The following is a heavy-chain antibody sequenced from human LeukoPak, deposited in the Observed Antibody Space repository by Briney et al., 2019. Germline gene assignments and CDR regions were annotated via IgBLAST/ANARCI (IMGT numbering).Heavy chain of an antibody. Sequence: GGSLRLSCAASGFTFSSYGMNWVGQAPGKGLGGVAVISYDGSNKYYADSVKGRFTISRDNSKNTLYLQMNSLRAEDTAVYYCAKDHQENPLHYWGQGTLVTVSS. CDR2: ISYDGSNK. CDR1: GFTFSSYG. V-gene: IGHV3-30*18. J-gene: IGHJ4*02. CDR3: AKDHQENPLHY.